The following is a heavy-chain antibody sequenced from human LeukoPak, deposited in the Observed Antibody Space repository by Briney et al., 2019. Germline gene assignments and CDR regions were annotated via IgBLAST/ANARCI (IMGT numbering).Heavy chain of an antibody. Sequence: GGSLRLSCAASGFTFSSYWMSWVRQAPGKGLEWVANIKQDGSEKYYVDSVKGRFTISRDNAKNSLYLQMNSLRAEDTAVYYCARVGDGWGRYFDYWGQGTLVTVSS. V-gene: IGHV3-7*01. CDR2: IKQDGSEK. J-gene: IGHJ4*02. D-gene: IGHD5-24*01. CDR1: GFTFSSYW. CDR3: ARVGDGWGRYFDY.